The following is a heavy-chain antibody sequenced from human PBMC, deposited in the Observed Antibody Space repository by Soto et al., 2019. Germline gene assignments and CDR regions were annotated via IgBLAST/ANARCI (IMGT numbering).Heavy chain of an antibody. CDR2: ISHSGST. J-gene: IGHJ5*02. Sequence: SDTLALTCSVSCGSITRGPSSCNWVRQPPGKGLEWIAYISHSGSTYYNPSLKGRVTVSVDTSKNQFSLKLDSVSAADTAIYYCVRESAPSGPNSFDTWGPGTPVTSPQ. D-gene: IGHD6-13*01. V-gene: IGHV4-30-2*01. CDR3: VRESAPSGPNSFDT. CDR1: CGSITRGPSS.